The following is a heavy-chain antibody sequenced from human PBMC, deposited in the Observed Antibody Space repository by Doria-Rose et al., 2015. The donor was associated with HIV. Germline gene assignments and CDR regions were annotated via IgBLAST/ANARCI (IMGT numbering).Heavy chain of an antibody. CDR1: GVSLSSPGMG. Sequence: QVTLKESGPVLVKPTETLTLTCTVSGVSLSSPGMGVSWIRQPPGKALEWRANIFSDDERSDKTSLKSRLTISRGTSKSQVVLTMTDMDPVDTATYYCARIKSSRWYHKYYFDFWGQGTLVIVSA. CDR3: ARIKSSRWYHKYYFDF. J-gene: IGHJ4*02. D-gene: IGHD6-13*01. V-gene: IGHV2-26*01. CDR2: IFSDDER.